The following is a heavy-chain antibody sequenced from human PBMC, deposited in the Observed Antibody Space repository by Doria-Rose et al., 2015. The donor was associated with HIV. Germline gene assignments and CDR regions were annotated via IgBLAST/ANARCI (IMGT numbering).Heavy chain of an antibody. V-gene: IGHV2-26*01. CDR3: ARIKSSRWYHKYYFDF. CDR1: GGSLSSPGMG. Sequence: SGPVLVKPTETLTLTCTVSGGSLSSPGMGVSWIRQPPGKALEWLANIFSDDDRSYNTSLKSRLTISGGTPKSQVVLTMTDMDPVDTATYYCARIKSSRWYHKYYFDFWGQGTLVIVSA. D-gene: IGHD6-13*01. CDR2: IFSDDDR. J-gene: IGHJ4*02.